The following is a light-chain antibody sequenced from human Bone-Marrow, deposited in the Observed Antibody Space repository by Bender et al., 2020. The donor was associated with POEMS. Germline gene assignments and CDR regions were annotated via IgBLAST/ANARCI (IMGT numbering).Light chain of an antibody. J-gene: IGLJ2*01. CDR2: EVS. CDR3: CSSATTNTVI. CDR1: SSDVGTYDL. Sequence: QSALTQPASVSGSPGQSIIISCTGTSSDVGTYDLVSWYQQYPGKAPKLMIYEVSKRPSGVSHRFSGSKSGNTASLTISGLQAEDEADYYCCSSATTNTVIFGGGTTLTVL. V-gene: IGLV2-23*02.